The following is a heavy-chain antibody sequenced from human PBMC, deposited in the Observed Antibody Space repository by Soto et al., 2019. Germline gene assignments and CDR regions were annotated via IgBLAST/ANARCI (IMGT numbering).Heavy chain of an antibody. CDR1: GYTFTSYD. Sequence: ASVKVSCKASGYTFTSYDINWVRQATGQGLEWMGWISAYNGNTNYAQKVQGRVTMTTDTSTSTGYMEVTSLRSDDTAVYYCAKDSSSGYFDYWGQGTLVTVSS. D-gene: IGHD6-13*01. CDR3: AKDSSSGYFDY. J-gene: IGHJ4*02. CDR2: ISAYNGNT. V-gene: IGHV1-18*01.